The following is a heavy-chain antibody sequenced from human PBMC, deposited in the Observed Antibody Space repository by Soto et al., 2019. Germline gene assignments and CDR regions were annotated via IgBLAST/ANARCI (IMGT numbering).Heavy chain of an antibody. J-gene: IGHJ4*02. CDR1: GYTFMTYA. D-gene: IGHD2-21*02. Sequence: ASVKVSCKASGYTFMTYAILWLRQAPGHRLEWIGWINAATGSTKYSQKFQGRVTITRDTSASTASMELSSLTSDDTAVYYCARGLVEFCGNDCSFPGDYWGPGNLVTVSS. V-gene: IGHV1-3*01. CDR3: ARGLVEFCGNDCSFPGDY. CDR2: INAATGST.